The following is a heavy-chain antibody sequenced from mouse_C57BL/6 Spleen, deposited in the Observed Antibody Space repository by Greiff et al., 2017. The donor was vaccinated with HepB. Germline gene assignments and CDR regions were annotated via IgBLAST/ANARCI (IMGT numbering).Heavy chain of an antibody. CDR3: ARDGGYYYGPYAMDY. D-gene: IGHD1-1*01. V-gene: IGHV1-72*01. Sequence: QVQLKQPGAELVKPGASVKLSCKASGYTFTSYWMHWVKQRPGRGLEWIGRIDPNSGGTKYDEKFKSKATLTVDKPSSTAYMQLSSLTSEDSAVYYCARDGGYYYGPYAMDYWGQGTSVTVSS. J-gene: IGHJ4*01. CDR2: IDPNSGGT. CDR1: GYTFTSYW.